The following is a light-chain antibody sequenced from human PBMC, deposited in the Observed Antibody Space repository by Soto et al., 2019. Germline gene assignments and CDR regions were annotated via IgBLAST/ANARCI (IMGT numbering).Light chain of an antibody. Sequence: IVRTQSAATLSVSPGERATLSCRASQSIGSNLAWYQQKPGQAPRLLIYGASSRATGVPARFSGSGSGTDFSLTISRLEPEDFAVYYCQQYGSSPWTFAQGTKVDI. CDR2: GAS. CDR1: QSIGSN. J-gene: IGKJ1*01. V-gene: IGKV3-20*01. CDR3: QQYGSSPWT.